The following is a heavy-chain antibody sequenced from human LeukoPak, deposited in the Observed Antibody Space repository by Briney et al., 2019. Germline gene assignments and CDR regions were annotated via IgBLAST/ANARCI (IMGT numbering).Heavy chain of an antibody. J-gene: IGHJ4*02. CDR1: GFTFSSYW. CDR2: SNGDESIT. V-gene: IGHV3-74*01. Sequence: HPGGSLRLSCTASGFTFSSYWMHWVRQVPGKGLVWVSRSNGDESITAYAASVKGRFTISRDNAKNTLYLQMNSLRAEDTAVYYCVRGSGNYFDYSGQGTLVTVSS. D-gene: IGHD1-26*01. CDR3: VRGSGNYFDY.